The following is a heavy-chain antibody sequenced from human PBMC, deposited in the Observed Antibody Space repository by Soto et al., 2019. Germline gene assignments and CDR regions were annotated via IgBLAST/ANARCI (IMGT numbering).Heavy chain of an antibody. Sequence: HPGGSLRLSCAASGFAFSSYAMSWVRQAPGKGLEWVSAISGSGGSTYYADSVKGRFTISRDNSKNTLYLQMSSLRAEDTAVYYCAKDEDYGGADYLDYWGQGTLVTVSS. CDR2: ISGSGGST. J-gene: IGHJ4*02. CDR1: GFAFSSYA. CDR3: AKDEDYGGADYLDY. V-gene: IGHV3-23*01. D-gene: IGHD4-17*01.